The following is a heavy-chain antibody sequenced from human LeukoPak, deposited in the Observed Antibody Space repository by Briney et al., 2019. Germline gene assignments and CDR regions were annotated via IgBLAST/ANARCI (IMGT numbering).Heavy chain of an antibody. V-gene: IGHV1-69*05. CDR2: IIPIFGTA. J-gene: IGHJ4*02. CDR3: ARDRRIAAAGYYFDY. D-gene: IGHD6-13*01. Sequence: SVKVSCKASGGTFSSYAISWVRQAPGQGLEWMGGIIPIFGTANYAQKFQGRVTMTTDTSTSTAYMELRSLRSDDTAVYYCARDRRIAAAGYYFDYWGQGTLVTVSS. CDR1: GGTFSSYA.